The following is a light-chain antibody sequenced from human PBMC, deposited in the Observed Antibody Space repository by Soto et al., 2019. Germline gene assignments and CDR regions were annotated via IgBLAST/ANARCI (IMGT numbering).Light chain of an antibody. CDR1: QDIGSA. Sequence: IPLTQSPSSLSASVGDRVTITCRAGQDIGSALAWYQQRPGKAPKLLLYDASNLEAGVPSRFSGSDSGTDFTLTITTLRPEDFATYYCQQFNCFRLSSGGGTKVQIK. CDR3: QQFNCFRLS. CDR2: DAS. V-gene: IGKV1-13*02. J-gene: IGKJ4*01.